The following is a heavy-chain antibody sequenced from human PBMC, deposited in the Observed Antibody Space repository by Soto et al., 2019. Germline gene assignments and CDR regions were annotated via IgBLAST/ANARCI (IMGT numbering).Heavy chain of an antibody. V-gene: IGHV3-23*01. CDR1: GFTFSIYA. D-gene: IGHD3-22*01. Sequence: EVQLLESGGGLVHPGGSLRLSCAASGFTFSIYAMSWVRQAPGKGLEWVSTIGGSGGGASYADIARGRFTISRDNSQNTLYLQMNSLRAEDTAVYYCAKDAPGSGWLSDYWGQGTLVTVSS. CDR2: IGGSGGGA. CDR3: AKDAPGSGWLSDY. J-gene: IGHJ4*02.